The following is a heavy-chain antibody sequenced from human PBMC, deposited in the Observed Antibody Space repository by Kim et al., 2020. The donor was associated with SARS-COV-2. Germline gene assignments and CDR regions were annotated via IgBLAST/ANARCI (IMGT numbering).Heavy chain of an antibody. J-gene: IGHJ3*02. Sequence: SETLSLICTVSGGSISSYYWNWIRQPPGKGLEWIGYIYYTGSTNHNPSLKSRVTISVDTSKNQFSLKLRTVTAADTAVYYCAREGYSDGNDGLDIWGQGTMVTVSS. V-gene: IGHV4-59*13. CDR1: GGSISSYY. CDR3: AREGYSDGNDGLDI. CDR2: IYYTGST. D-gene: IGHD4-17*01.